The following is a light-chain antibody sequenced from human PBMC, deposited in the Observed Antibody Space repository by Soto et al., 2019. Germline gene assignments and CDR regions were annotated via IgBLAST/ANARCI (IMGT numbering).Light chain of an antibody. V-gene: IGLV2-14*01. J-gene: IGLJ1*01. CDR2: EVS. Sequence: QSALTQPASVSGSAGQSITISCTGSSGDVGGYNYVSWYQQRPGKAPKLMISEVSNRPSGVSNRFSGSKAGNTASLTISGLQAEDEADYYCSSYTSSSTHYVFGTGTKLTVL. CDR1: SGDVGGYNY. CDR3: SSYTSSSTHYV.